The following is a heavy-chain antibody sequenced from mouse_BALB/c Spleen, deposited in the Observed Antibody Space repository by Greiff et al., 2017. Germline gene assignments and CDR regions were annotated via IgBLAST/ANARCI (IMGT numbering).Heavy chain of an antibody. CDR3: ASDITTAIFDY. Sequence: VQLQQSGAELVKPGASVKLSCTASGFNIKDTYMHWVKQRPEQGLEWIGRIDPANGNTKYDPKFQGKATITADTSSNTAYLQLSSLTSEDTAVYYGASDITTAIFDYWGQGTTLTVSS. V-gene: IGHV14-3*02. D-gene: IGHD1-2*01. J-gene: IGHJ2*01. CDR2: IDPANGNT. CDR1: GFNIKDTY.